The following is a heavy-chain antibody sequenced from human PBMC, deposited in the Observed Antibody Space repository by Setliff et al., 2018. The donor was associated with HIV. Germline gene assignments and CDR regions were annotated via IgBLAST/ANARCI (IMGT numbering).Heavy chain of an antibody. D-gene: IGHD3-22*01. CDR1: GGSISSGGYY. Sequence: SETLSLTCTVSGGSISSGGYYWSWIRQHPGKGLEWIGYISYSGSTYYNPSLKSRVTISVDTSKSQFSLKLSSVTAADTAVYYCASRITMIAKAYWYFDLWGRGTLVTVSS. J-gene: IGHJ2*01. V-gene: IGHV4-31*03. CDR2: ISYSGST. CDR3: ASRITMIAKAYWYFDL.